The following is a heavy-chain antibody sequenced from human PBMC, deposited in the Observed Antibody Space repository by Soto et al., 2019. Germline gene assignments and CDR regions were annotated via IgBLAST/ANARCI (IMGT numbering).Heavy chain of an antibody. CDR2: INTKTGGT. V-gene: IGHV1-2*02. Sequence: QVHLVQSGAEVKKPGASVKVSCKASGYSFTDYYMHWVRQAPGQGLEWMGWINTKTGGTNYAQRVQGRVTMTGDTSINTAYMELRRLRSADTAVYYCARVGPTGWFDPWGQGTVVTVSS. CDR3: ARVGPTGWFDP. J-gene: IGHJ5*02. CDR1: GYSFTDYY.